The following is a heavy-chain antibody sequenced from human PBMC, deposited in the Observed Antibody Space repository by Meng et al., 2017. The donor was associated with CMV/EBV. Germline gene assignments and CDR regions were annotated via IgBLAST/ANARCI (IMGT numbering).Heavy chain of an antibody. CDR3: ARAYGDYYYYYGMDV. J-gene: IGHJ6*02. CDR2: ISSSGSTI. D-gene: IGHD3-10*01. Sequence: GESLKISCAASGFTFSSYEMNWVRQAPGKGLEWVSYISSSGSTIYYPDSVKGRFTISRDNAKNSLYLQMNSLRAEDTAVYYCARAYGDYYYYYGMDVWGQGTTVTVSS. CDR1: GFTFSSYE. V-gene: IGHV3-48*03.